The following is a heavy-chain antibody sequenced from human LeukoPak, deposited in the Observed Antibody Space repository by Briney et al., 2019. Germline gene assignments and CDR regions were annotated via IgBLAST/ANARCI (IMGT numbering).Heavy chain of an antibody. CDR1: GYTFTGYY. CDR3: ARDREGYISFDY. V-gene: IGHV1-2*02. D-gene: IGHD6-13*01. CDR2: INPNSGGT. Sequence: ASVKVSCKASGYTFTGYYMHWVRQAPGQGLEWMGWINPNSGGTNYAQKFQGRVTMARDTSISTAYMELSRLRSDDTAVYYCARDREGYISFDYWGQGTLVTVS. J-gene: IGHJ4*02.